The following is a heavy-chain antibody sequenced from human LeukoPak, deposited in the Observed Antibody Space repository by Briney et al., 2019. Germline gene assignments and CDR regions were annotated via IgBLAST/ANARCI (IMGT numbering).Heavy chain of an antibody. CDR2: IYPGDSDT. CDR3: ARHIRRDGYYSSPGWYWFDP. J-gene: IGHJ5*02. V-gene: IGHV5-51*01. CDR1: GYRFTSYW. D-gene: IGHD5-24*01. Sequence: GESLKISCKGSGYRFTSYWIGWVRQMPGKGLEWMGIIYPGDSDTRYSPSFQGQVTISADKSVSTAYLQWSSLKASDTAMYYCARHIRRDGYYSSPGWYWFDPWGQGTLVTVSS.